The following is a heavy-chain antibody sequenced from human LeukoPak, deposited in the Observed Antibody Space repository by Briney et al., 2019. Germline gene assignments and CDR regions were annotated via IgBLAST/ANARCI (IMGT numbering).Heavy chain of an antibody. Sequence: PGGSLRLSCAASGFTFSSYAMNWARQAPGKGLEWVSVVSGSGGSTYYADSVKGRFTISRDNSKNTLYLQMNSLRAEDTAVYYCAKDKDDYGDHFDYWGQGTLVTVSS. CDR3: AKDKDDYGDHFDY. J-gene: IGHJ4*02. V-gene: IGHV3-23*01. CDR1: GFTFSSYA. D-gene: IGHD4-17*01. CDR2: VSGSGGST.